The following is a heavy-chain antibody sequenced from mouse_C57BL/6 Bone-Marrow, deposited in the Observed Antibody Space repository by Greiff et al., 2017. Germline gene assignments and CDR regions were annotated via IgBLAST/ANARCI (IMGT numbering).Heavy chain of an antibody. CDR2: INPNNGGT. Sequence: VQLQQSGPELVKPGASVKIPCKASGYTFTDYNMDWVKQSHGKSLEWIGDINPNNGGTIYNQKFKGKATLTVDKSSSTAYMELRSLTSEDTAVYYGARFGYYGRGAMDYWGQGTSVTVSS. CDR3: ARFGYYGRGAMDY. J-gene: IGHJ4*01. CDR1: GYTFTDYN. D-gene: IGHD1-1*01. V-gene: IGHV1-18*01.